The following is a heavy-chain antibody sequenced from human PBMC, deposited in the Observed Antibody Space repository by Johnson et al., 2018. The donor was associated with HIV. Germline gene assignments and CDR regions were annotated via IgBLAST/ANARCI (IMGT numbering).Heavy chain of an antibody. Sequence: HVQLVESGGGVVQPGRSLRLSCVASGFTFSSYGIHLVRQAPGKGLEWVAIISYDASNKYYADSVKGRFTISRDNSKNTLYLQMNSLRTEDTAVYYCARVRGGTGHGAFDIWGQGTMVTVSS. CDR2: ISYDASNK. J-gene: IGHJ3*02. CDR3: ARVRGGTGHGAFDI. V-gene: IGHV3-30*03. CDR1: GFTFSSYG.